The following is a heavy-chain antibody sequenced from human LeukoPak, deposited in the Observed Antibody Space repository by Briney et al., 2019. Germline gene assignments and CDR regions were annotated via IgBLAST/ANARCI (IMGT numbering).Heavy chain of an antibody. V-gene: IGHV4-34*01. CDR2: INHSGST. CDR1: GGSFSGYY. CDR3: ARLSSSWYKYYFDY. Sequence: SETLSLTCAVYGGSFSGYYWSWIRQPPGKGLKWIGEINHSGSTNYNPSLKSRVTISVDTSKNQFSLKLSSVTAADTAVYYCARLSSSWYKYYFDYWGQGTLVTVSS. J-gene: IGHJ4*02. D-gene: IGHD6-13*01.